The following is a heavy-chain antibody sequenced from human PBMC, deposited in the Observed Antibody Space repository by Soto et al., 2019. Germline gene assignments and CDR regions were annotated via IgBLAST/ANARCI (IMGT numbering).Heavy chain of an antibody. V-gene: IGHV3-30*03. CDR1: GFTFGSHG. CDR3: ATEVRCKGLDCRYHCDV. Sequence: QVQLVESGGGVVQPGRSLRLSCAASGFTFGSHGMHWVRQAPGKGLEWVAVTSTDGSIEYYADSVRGQFTVARDNSMDTLFLQMNSLRSEDTAMYYCATEVRCKGLDCRYHCDVWGQGTLFTVTS. CDR2: TSTDGSIE. J-gene: IGHJ4*02. D-gene: IGHD2-21*02.